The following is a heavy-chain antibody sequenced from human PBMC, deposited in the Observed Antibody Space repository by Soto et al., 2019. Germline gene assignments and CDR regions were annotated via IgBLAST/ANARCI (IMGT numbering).Heavy chain of an antibody. D-gene: IGHD3-10*01. J-gene: IGHJ6*02. CDR2: ISYDGSNK. CDR1: GFTFSSYA. V-gene: IGHV3-30*04. Sequence: GGSLRLSCAASGFTFSSYAMHWVRQAPGKGLEWVAVISYDGSNKYYADSVKGRFTISKDNSNNTLYLQMNSLRAEDTAVYYCAKDHYYGSGSYYYYYYYGMDVWGQGTTVTV. CDR3: AKDHYYGSGSYYYYYYYGMDV.